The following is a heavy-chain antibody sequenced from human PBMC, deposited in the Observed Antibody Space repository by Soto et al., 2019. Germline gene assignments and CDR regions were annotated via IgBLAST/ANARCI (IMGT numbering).Heavy chain of an antibody. CDR1: GFTFSSYS. J-gene: IGHJ4*02. Sequence: EVQLVESGGGLVKPGGSRRLSGAASGFTFSSYSMTWVRQAPGKWLEWVSSISSSSSYIYYADSVKGRFTISRDNAKNSLYLQMNSLRAEDTAVYYCARYLVVIAVAGTALGYWGQGTLVTVSS. D-gene: IGHD6-19*01. CDR2: ISSSSSYI. V-gene: IGHV3-21*01. CDR3: ARYLVVIAVAGTALGY.